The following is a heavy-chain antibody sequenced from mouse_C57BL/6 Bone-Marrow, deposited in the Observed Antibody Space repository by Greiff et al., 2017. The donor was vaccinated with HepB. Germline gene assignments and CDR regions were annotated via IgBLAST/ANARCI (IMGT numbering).Heavy chain of an antibody. CDR2: IDPETGGT. V-gene: IGHV1-15*01. J-gene: IGHJ4*01. D-gene: IGHD1-1*01. Sequence: VQLVESGAELVRPGASVTLSCKASGYTFTDYEMHWVKQTPVHGLEWIGAIDPETGGTAYNQKFKGKAILTADKSSSTAYMELRSLTSEDSAVYYCFYGGDAMDYWGQGTSVTVSS. CDR3: FYGGDAMDY. CDR1: GYTFTDYE.